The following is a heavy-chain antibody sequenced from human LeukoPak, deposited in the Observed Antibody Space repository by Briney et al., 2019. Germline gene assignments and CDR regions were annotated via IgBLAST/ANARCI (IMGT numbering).Heavy chain of an antibody. CDR3: ARYCGGGSCPSY. CDR2: TYYRSKWYS. Sequence: SQTLSLTCAISGDSVSSNSVAWNWIRHSPSRGLEGLGRTYYRSKWYSDYAVSVKGRITINPDTSKNQFSLQLNSVTPEDTAVYYCARYCGGGSCPSYWGQGTLVTVSS. J-gene: IGHJ4*02. CDR1: GDSVSSNSVA. V-gene: IGHV6-1*01. D-gene: IGHD2-15*01.